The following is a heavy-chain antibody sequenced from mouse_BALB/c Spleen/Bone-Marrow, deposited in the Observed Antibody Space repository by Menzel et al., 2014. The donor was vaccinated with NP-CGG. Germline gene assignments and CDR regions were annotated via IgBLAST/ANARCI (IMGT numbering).Heavy chain of an antibody. V-gene: IGHV1-69*01. D-gene: IGHD2-14*01. CDR3: ARSDYRFDPLPY. CDR2: IDTSDSYT. J-gene: IGHJ3*01. CDR1: GHTFTDYW. Sequence: QVQLKQSGAELVMPGASAKMSCKASGHTFTDYWMHWVKQRPGQGLEWIGAIDTSDSYTSYNQKFKGKATLTVDESSSTAYMQLSSLTSEDSAVYYCARSDYRFDPLPYWGQGTLVTVSA.